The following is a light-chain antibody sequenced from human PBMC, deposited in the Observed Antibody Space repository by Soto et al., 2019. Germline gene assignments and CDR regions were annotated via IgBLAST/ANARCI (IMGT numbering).Light chain of an antibody. CDR3: HQYNSYTWT. J-gene: IGKJ1*01. CDR2: DAS. Sequence: DIQMTQSPSTLSASVGDRVTITCRASQRISSWLAWYQQKPGKAPKLLIYDASSLESGVPSRFSGSGSGTEFTLTLSSLQPDDFATYYCHQYNSYTWTFGQGTKVEIK. CDR1: QRISSW. V-gene: IGKV1-5*01.